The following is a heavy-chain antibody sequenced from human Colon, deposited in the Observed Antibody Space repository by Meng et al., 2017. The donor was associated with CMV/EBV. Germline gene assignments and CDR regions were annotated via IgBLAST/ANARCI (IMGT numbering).Heavy chain of an antibody. Sequence: GGSLRLSCAASGFNVSDNYLNWVRQAPGKGLEWVSTIFSGGVTYYADSVKGRFTISRDNSKNTVFLQMRSLRAEDTASYYCAKDRMIVDPQGFDYWGQGTLVTVSS. CDR2: IFSGGVT. J-gene: IGHJ4*02. CDR1: GFNVSDNY. CDR3: AKDRMIVDPQGFDY. V-gene: IGHV3-53*01. D-gene: IGHD3-22*01.